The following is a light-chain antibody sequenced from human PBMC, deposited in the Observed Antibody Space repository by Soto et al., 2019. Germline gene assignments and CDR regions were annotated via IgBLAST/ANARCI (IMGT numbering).Light chain of an antibody. V-gene: IGKV3-15*01. J-gene: IGKJ2*01. CDR2: GAS. Sequence: EIVMTQFPATLSVSPGERATLSSRASQSVDSNLVWYQQKPGQAPRLLIYGASTRATAIPARFSGSGSGTEFTLTISSLQSEDFAVYYCQQCNNWPPTFGQGTKLEIK. CDR1: QSVDSN. CDR3: QQCNNWPPT.